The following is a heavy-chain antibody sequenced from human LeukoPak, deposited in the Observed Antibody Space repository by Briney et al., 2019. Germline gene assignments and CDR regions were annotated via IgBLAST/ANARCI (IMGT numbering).Heavy chain of an antibody. J-gene: IGHJ4*02. CDR1: GFTFRNYW. D-gene: IGHD6-13*01. Sequence: GGSLRLSWEVSGFTFRNYWMTWVRQAPGRGLEWVANIKPDGSEKNYVDSVKGRFTISRDDAKNSLCLQMNSLRAEDTAVYFCARNDVAAAGDYWGQGTLVTVSS. V-gene: IGHV3-7*01. CDR2: IKPDGSEK. CDR3: ARNDVAAAGDY.